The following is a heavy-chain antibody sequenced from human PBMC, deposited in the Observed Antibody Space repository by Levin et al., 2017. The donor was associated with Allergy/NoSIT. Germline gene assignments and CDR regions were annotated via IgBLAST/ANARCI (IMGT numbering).Heavy chain of an antibody. CDR1: GFTVSSNY. Sequence: HAGGSLRLSCAASGFTVSSNYMSWVRQAPGKGLDWVSLIYSGGSTYYADSVKGRFTISRDNSKNTLYLQMNSLRAEDTAVYYCARDLVTVVTPVWGQGTLVTVSS. CDR2: IYSGGST. CDR3: ARDLVTVVTPV. J-gene: IGHJ4*02. D-gene: IGHD4-23*01. V-gene: IGHV3-53*01.